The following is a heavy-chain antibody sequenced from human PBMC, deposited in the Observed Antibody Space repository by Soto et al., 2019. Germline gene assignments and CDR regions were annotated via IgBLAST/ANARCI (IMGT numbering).Heavy chain of an antibody. Sequence: QVQLQESGPGLMKPSGTLSLTCSVSGGSISSSNWWSWVRQPPGKGLEWIGEIYHSGSSNYNPSLKSRVTISVDKSKNQFSLKLSSVTAADTAVYYCAREVGSPTYSSSWYYSPDYYYYGMDVWGQGTTVTVSS. V-gene: IGHV4-4*02. J-gene: IGHJ6*02. CDR3: AREVGSPTYSSSWYYSPDYYYYGMDV. D-gene: IGHD6-13*01. CDR1: GGSISSSNW. CDR2: IYHSGSS.